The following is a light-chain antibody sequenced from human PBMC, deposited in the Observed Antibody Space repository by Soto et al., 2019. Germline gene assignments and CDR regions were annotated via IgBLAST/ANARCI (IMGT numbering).Light chain of an antibody. CDR2: DVS. V-gene: IGLV2-14*03. CDR1: SSDFGGYNY. Sequence: QSALTQPASVSGSPGQSITISCTGTSSDFGGYNYVSWYQQHPGTAPKLILYDVSNRPSGVSNRFSGSKSGNTASLTISGLQAEDEADYYCSSYRSSSTLYVFGTGTKVTVL. J-gene: IGLJ1*01. CDR3: SSYRSSSTLYV.